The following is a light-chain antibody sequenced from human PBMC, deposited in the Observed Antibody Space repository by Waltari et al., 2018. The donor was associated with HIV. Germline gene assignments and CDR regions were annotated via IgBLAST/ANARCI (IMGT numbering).Light chain of an antibody. CDR3: QQTFAVPLS. CDR1: VFVNLY. J-gene: IGKJ4*01. Sequence: VQMTQSPSSLSASVGDRVTITCRTSVFVNLYLNWYQQRPGEAPKLRIYGSSILQSGVPSRFSGSGSGTNFVLTISGLRPEDSATYYCQQTFAVPLSFGAGTKVEI. CDR2: GSS. V-gene: IGKV1-39*01.